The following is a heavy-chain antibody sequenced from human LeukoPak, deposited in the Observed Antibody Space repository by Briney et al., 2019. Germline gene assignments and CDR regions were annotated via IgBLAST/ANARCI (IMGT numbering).Heavy chain of an antibody. J-gene: IGHJ4*02. Sequence: SETLSLTCTVSGGSISSYYWSWIRQPPGKGLEWIGYIYYSGSTNYNPSLKSRVTISLDTSKNQFSLKLSSVTAADTAVYYCARLQDYDSSGLDYWGQGTLVTVSS. CDR3: ARLQDYDSSGLDY. V-gene: IGHV4-59*08. D-gene: IGHD3-22*01. CDR1: GGSISSYY. CDR2: IYYSGST.